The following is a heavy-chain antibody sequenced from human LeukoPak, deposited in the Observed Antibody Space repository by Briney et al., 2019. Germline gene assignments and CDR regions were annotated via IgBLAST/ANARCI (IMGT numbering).Heavy chain of an antibody. J-gene: IGHJ5*02. V-gene: IGHV4-34*01. CDR1: GGSFSGYY. CDR3: ASSSDIVVVPAASPSPWFDP. Sequence: SETLSLTCAVYGGSFSGYYWSWIRQPPGKGLEWIGEINHSGSTNYNPSLKSRVTISVDTSKNQFSLKLSSVTAADTAVYYCASSSDIVVVPAASPSPWFDPWGQGTLVNVSS. CDR2: INHSGST. D-gene: IGHD2-2*01.